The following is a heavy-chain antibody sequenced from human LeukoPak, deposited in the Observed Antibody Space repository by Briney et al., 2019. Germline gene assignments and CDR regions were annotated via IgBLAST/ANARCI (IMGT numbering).Heavy chain of an antibody. Sequence: PGGSLRLSCAASGFIFSNNIMNWVRQAPGKGLEWVSVISADGGDIYYADSVNGRFTISRGNSKNTLHLQMDSLRAEDTAVYYCAKDPPHSDRSIYSDNSWGQGTLVTVSS. J-gene: IGHJ4*02. CDR2: ISADGGDI. V-gene: IGHV3-23*01. CDR3: AKDPPHSDRSIYSDNS. CDR1: GFIFSNNI. D-gene: IGHD3-22*01.